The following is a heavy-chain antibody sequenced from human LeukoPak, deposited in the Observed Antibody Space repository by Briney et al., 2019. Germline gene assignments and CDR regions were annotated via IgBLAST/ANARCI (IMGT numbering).Heavy chain of an antibody. D-gene: IGHD6-13*01. CDR2: IYYSGST. J-gene: IGHJ4*02. Sequence: SETLSLTCTVSGGSISSYYWSWIGQPRGKGLEWMGYIYYSGSTNYNPSLKSRVTISGDTSKNQFSLKLSSVTAADTAVYYCARGDLAAYFDYWGQGTLVTVSS. CDR1: GGSISSYY. CDR3: ARGDLAAYFDY. V-gene: IGHV4-59*01.